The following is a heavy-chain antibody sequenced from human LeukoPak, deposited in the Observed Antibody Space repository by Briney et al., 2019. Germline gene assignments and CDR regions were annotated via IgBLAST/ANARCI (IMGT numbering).Heavy chain of an antibody. CDR2: ISNDERNK. CDR1: GFNFA. J-gene: IGHJ4*02. D-gene: IGHD2-2*01. Sequence: GGSLRLSCEASGFNFAMHWVRQAPGKGLEWVAVISNDERNKYYTNSVKGRFTISRDNSKNTLYLLMNSLRAEDTAVYYCAKGAVRVVAPAAPPEDYWGQGTLVTVSS. CDR3: AKGAVRVVAPAAPPEDY. V-gene: IGHV3-30*04.